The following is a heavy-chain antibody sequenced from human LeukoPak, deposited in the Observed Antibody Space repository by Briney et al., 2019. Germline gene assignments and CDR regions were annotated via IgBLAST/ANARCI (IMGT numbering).Heavy chain of an antibody. Sequence: GGFLRLSCAASGFTFSSYAMSWVRQAPGKGREWVSTISGSGGSTYYADSVKGRFTISRDKSKNTLYLQMNSLRAEDTAVYYCAKDRNYYGSGSYYGYWGQGTLVTVSS. CDR1: GFTFSSYA. CDR2: ISGSGGST. D-gene: IGHD3-10*01. V-gene: IGHV3-23*01. J-gene: IGHJ4*02. CDR3: AKDRNYYGSGSYYGY.